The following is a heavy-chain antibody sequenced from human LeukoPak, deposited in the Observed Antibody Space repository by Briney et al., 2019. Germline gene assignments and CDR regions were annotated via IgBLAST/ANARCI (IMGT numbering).Heavy chain of an antibody. D-gene: IGHD6-6*01. CDR2: IIPIFGTA. J-gene: IGHJ6*03. CDR3: ARESIAARNPPYYYYMDV. V-gene: IGHV1-69*13. CDR1: GGTFSSYA. Sequence: SVKVSCKASGGTFSSYAISWVRQAPGQGLEWMGGIIPIFGTANYAQKFQGRVTITADESTSTAYMELSSLRSENTAVYYCARESIAARNPPYYYYMDVWGKGTTVTVSS.